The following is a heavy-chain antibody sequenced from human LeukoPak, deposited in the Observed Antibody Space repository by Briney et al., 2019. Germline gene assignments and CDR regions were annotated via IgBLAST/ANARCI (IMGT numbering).Heavy chain of an antibody. V-gene: IGHV3-53*01. CDR2: IYSGGSP. Sequence: GGSLRLSCAASGFIVSANYMNWVRQAPGKGLEWVSVIYSGGSPFYADSVKGRFTISRDNSKNTVYLQMNSLRVEDTAVYYCARGRQSDFWGQGTLVTVSS. CDR3: ARGRQSDF. CDR1: GFIVSANY. J-gene: IGHJ4*02.